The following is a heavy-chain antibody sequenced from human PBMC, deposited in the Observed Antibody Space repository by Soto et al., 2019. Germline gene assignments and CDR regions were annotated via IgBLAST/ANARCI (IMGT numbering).Heavy chain of an antibody. V-gene: IGHV5-51*01. Sequence: GESLKISCKGSGYTFTNYWIGWVRQMPGKGPEWMGIIYPGDSDTKYNPSFQGQVTISADKSITTTYLQWSSLKASDTAIYYCAASIFYYGMGVWGQGTTVTVSS. CDR2: IYPGDSDT. CDR1: GYTFTNYW. CDR3: AASIFYYGMGV. J-gene: IGHJ6*02.